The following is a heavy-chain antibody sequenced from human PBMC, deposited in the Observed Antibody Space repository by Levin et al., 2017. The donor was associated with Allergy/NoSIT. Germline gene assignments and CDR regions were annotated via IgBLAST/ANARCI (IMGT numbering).Heavy chain of an antibody. J-gene: IGHJ4*02. CDR3: ARDRTPLRRGPDY. CDR2: MGTSSRYI. Sequence: ETLSLTCAASGFIFSNYDMNWVRQAPGKGLEWVSSMGTSSRYIHYADSVRGRFTISRDNAKNSLYLQMNSLRVEDTAVYYCARDRTPLRRGPDYWGQGTLVTVSS. CDR1: GFIFSNYD. V-gene: IGHV3-21*01.